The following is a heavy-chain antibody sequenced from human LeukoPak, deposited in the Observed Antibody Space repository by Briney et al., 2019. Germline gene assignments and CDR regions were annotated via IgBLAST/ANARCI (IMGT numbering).Heavy chain of an antibody. CDR1: GGTFSSYA. CDR2: ISAYNGNT. CDR3: ARYYDFWSGYYTENDY. Sequence: ASVKVSCKASGGTFSSYAISWVRQAPGQGLEWMGWISAYNGNTNYAQKLQGRVTMTTDTSTSTAYMELRSLRSDDTAVYYCARYYDFWSGYYTENDYWGQGTLVTVSS. D-gene: IGHD3-3*01. J-gene: IGHJ4*02. V-gene: IGHV1-18*01.